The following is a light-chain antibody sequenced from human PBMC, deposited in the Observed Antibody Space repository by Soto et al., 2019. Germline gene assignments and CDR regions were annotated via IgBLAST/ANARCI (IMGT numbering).Light chain of an antibody. J-gene: IGLJ1*01. CDR1: SSDIGGYNY. Sequence: QSGLSQPSSLSVSPGQSITISFAGTSSDIGGYNYVSWYQQHPGKAPKVMIYEVSNRPSGVSNRFSGSKSGNTASLTISGLQAEDEADYYCSSYTSSSTLYVFGSGTKVTVL. V-gene: IGLV2-14*01. CDR3: SSYTSSSTLYV. CDR2: EVS.